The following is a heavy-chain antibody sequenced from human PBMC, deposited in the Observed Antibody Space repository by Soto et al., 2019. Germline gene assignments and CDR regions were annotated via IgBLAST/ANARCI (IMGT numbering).Heavy chain of an antibody. V-gene: IGHV1-8*01. J-gene: IGHJ5*02. Sequence: QVQLVQSGAEVKKPGASVRVSCKASGYTFTSSDVYWVRQATGQGLELMGWMNPNTGNTGYAQKFQGRVTMTRNTAISTAYMELSSLRSEDTAVYYCARGSNRCSGGSCYSDWFDPWGQGTPVTVSS. CDR1: GYTFTSSD. CDR2: MNPNTGNT. CDR3: ARGSNRCSGGSCYSDWFDP. D-gene: IGHD2-15*01.